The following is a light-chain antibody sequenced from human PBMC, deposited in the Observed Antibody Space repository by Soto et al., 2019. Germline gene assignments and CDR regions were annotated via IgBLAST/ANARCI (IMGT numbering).Light chain of an antibody. V-gene: IGLV2-8*01. CDR2: EVN. CDR1: SSDVGGYNY. CDR3: SSYAGSSNV. Sequence: QSALTQPPSASGSPGQSVAISCTGTSSDVGGYNYVSWYQQHPGKAPKLMIYEVNKRPSGVPDRFSVSKSGNTASLTVSGLQAEDEADYYCSSYAGSSNVFGTGTRSPS. J-gene: IGLJ1*01.